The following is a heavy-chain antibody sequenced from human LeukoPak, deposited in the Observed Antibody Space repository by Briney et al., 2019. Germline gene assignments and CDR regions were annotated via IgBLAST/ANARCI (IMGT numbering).Heavy chain of an antibody. CDR3: ARGRITMVRGVIETYYFGY. CDR2: INHSGST. CDR1: GGSFSGYY. D-gene: IGHD3-10*01. J-gene: IGHJ4*02. V-gene: IGHV4-34*01. Sequence: ASETLSLTCAVYGGSFSGYYWSWIRQPPGKGLEWIGEINHSGSTNYNPSLKSRVTISVDTSKNQFSLKLSSVTAADTAVYYCARGRITMVRGVIETYYFGYWGQGTLVTVSS.